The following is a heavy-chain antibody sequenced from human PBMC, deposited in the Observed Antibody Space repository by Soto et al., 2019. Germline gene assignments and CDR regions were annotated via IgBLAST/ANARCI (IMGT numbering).Heavy chain of an antibody. Sequence: SETLSLTCTVSGGSISSYYWSWIRQPPGKGLEWIGYIYYSGSTNYNPSLKSRVTISVDTSKNQFSLKLSSVTAADTAVYYCARVPVAGYYYYYYMDVWGKGTTVTVSS. CDR3: ARVPVAGYYYYYYMDV. V-gene: IGHV4-59*01. CDR2: IYYSGST. CDR1: GGSISSYY. D-gene: IGHD2-15*01. J-gene: IGHJ6*03.